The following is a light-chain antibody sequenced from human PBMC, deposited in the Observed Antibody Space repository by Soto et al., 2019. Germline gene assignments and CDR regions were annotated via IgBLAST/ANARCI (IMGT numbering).Light chain of an antibody. CDR2: DVS. CDR3: SSYTSSSTSPHF. V-gene: IGLV2-14*01. CDR1: SSDVGGYNY. J-gene: IGLJ1*01. Sequence: QSALTPPDSVSGSPGQSITISCTGTSSDVGGYNYVSWYQQHPGKAPKLIIYDVSNRPSGVSNRFSGSKSGNTASLTISGLQAEDEADSYCSSYTSSSTSPHFFGTVTNVTVL.